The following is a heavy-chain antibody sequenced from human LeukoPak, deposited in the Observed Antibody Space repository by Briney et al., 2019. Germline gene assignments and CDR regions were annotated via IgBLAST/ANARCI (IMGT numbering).Heavy chain of an antibody. V-gene: IGHV3-30*02. J-gene: IGHJ4*02. CDR1: GFTFSQYW. D-gene: IGHD1-26*01. CDR3: ARDKGFWAYSGSYFDY. CDR2: IRYDGSNK. Sequence: PRGSLRLSCAASGFTFSQYWLSWVRQAPGKGLEWVAFIRYDGSNKYYADSVKGRFTISRDNSKNTLYLQMNSLRVEDTAVYYCARDKGFWAYSGSYFDYWGQGTLVTASS.